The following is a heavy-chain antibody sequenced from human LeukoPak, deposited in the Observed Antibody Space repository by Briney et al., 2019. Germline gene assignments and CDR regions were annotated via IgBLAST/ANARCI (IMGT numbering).Heavy chain of an antibody. CDR2: INAGNGNT. J-gene: IGHJ5*02. V-gene: IGHV1-3*01. Sequence: ASVKVSCTASGYTFTSYAMHWVRQAPGQRLEWMGWINAGNGNTKYSQKFQGRVTITRDTSASTAYMELSSLRSEDTAVYYCARDGPSIGIVVPAPHNWFDPWGQGTLVTVSS. CDR1: GYTFTSYA. CDR3: ARDGPSIGIVVPAPHNWFDP. D-gene: IGHD2-2*01.